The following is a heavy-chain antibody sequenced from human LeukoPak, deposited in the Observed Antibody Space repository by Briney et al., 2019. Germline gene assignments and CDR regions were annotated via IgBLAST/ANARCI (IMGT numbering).Heavy chain of an antibody. CDR3: ARAGGYCSGGSCCYYYYGMDV. CDR2: INPNSGGT. J-gene: IGHJ6*02. Sequence: ASVKVSCKASGYTFTGYYMHWVRQAPGQGLEWMGRINPNSGGTNYAQKFQGRVTMTRDTSISTAYMELSRLRSDDTAVYYCARAGGYCSGGSCCYYYYGMDVWGQGTTVTVSS. D-gene: IGHD2-15*01. V-gene: IGHV1-2*06. CDR1: GYTFTGYY.